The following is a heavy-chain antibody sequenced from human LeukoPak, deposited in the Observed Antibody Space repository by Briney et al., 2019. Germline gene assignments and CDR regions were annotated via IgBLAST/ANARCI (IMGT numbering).Heavy chain of an antibody. CDR2: IYSGGST. CDR1: GFTVSSNY. CDR3: AREVVGITIFGVVDY. V-gene: IGHV3-66*02. Sequence: GGSLRLSCAASGFTVSSNYMSWVRQAPWKGLEWVSVIYSGGSTYYADSVKGRFTISRDNSKNTLYLQMNSLRAEDTAVYYCAREVVGITIFGVVDYWGQGTLVTVSS. J-gene: IGHJ4*02. D-gene: IGHD3-3*01.